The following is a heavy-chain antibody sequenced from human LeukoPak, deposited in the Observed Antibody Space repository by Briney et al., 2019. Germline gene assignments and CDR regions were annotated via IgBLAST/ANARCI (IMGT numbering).Heavy chain of an antibody. V-gene: IGHV3-7*01. CDR1: GFTFSSYW. Sequence: GGSLRLSCAASGFTFSSYWMSWVRQAPGKGLEWVANIKQDGSEKYYVDSVKGRFTISRDNAKNSPYLQMNSLRAEDTAVYYCAGVGFWSGYYRLDTWFDPWGQGTLVTVSS. J-gene: IGHJ5*02. D-gene: IGHD3-3*01. CDR3: AGVGFWSGYYRLDTWFDP. CDR2: IKQDGSEK.